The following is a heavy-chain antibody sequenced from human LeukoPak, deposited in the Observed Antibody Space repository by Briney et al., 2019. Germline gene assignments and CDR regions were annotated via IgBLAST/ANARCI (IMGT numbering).Heavy chain of an antibody. D-gene: IGHD4-17*01. J-gene: IGHJ5*02. CDR2: ITTIFGTA. CDR3: ASGKYGLRGWFDP. V-gene: IGHV1-69*05. CDR1: GGTFNRYA. Sequence: GASVKVSCKASGGTFNRYAVTWVRQAPGQGLEWMGGITTIFGTANYAQKFQGRVTITTDESTDKAYMELTSLTSEDTAVYYCASGKYGLRGWFDPWGQGTLVTVAP.